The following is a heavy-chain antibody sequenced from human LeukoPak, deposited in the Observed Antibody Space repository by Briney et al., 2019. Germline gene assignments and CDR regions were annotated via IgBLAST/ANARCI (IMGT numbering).Heavy chain of an antibody. CDR1: GYTFNENY. D-gene: IGHD3-10*01. CDR3: ARHDGYGSGRWDWFDP. CDR2: LNPINGDT. Sequence: ASVKVSFKASGYTFNENYIHWVRQAPGQGLEWMGSLNPINGDTKYAHPFNGRVTMTMDTSISTVYMELKTLTSDDTAVYYCARHDGYGSGRWDWFDPWGQGTLVTVSS. J-gene: IGHJ5*02. V-gene: IGHV1-2*07.